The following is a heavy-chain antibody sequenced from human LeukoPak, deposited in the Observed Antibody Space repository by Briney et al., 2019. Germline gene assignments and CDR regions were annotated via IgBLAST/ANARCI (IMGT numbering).Heavy chain of an antibody. CDR3: ARQSSTIVMVRGLSRPPWWFDP. Sequence: PSETLSLTCAVYGGSFSGYYWSWIRQPPGKGLEWIGEINHSGSTNYNPSLKSRVTISVDTSKNQFSLRLNSLTAADTALYFCARQSSTIVMVRGLSRPPWWFDPWGQGTLVTVSS. V-gene: IGHV4-34*01. CDR2: INHSGST. CDR1: GGSFSGYY. J-gene: IGHJ5*02. D-gene: IGHD3-10*01.